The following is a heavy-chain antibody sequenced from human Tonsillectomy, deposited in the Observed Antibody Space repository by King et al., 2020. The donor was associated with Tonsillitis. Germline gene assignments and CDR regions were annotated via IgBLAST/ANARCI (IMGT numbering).Heavy chain of an antibody. V-gene: IGHV3-23*04. CDR2: ISGSGGTT. CDR1: GFTFSNYV. Sequence: VQLVESGGGLVQPGGSLRLSCAASGFTFSNYVMNWVRQAPGKGLEWVSGISGSGGTTYHADSVKGRFTISRDSSKKMLYLQMNSLSAEDTAVYYCEKDFYRESPGHFDYWGQGTLVTVSS. CDR3: EKDFYRESPGHFDY. J-gene: IGHJ4*02. D-gene: IGHD3-16*02.